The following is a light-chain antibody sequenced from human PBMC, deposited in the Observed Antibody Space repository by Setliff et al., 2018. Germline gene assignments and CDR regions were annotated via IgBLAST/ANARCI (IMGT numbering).Light chain of an antibody. CDR1: SRDVGDYKY. Sequence: QSVLTQPASVSGSPGQSITISFTGTSRDVGDYKYVSWYQQLPGKAPKLIIFEVSNRPSGIPNRFSCSKSGNTASLSISGLQAEDEADYYCISYTSLTTRVFGTGTKVTVL. V-gene: IGLV2-14*01. CDR3: ISYTSLTTRV. CDR2: EVS. J-gene: IGLJ1*01.